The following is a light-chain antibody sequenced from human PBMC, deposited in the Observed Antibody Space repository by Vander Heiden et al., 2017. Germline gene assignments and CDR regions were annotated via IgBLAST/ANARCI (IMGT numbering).Light chain of an antibody. CDR2: DGG. Sequence: SYVLTQPPSASVAPGQTARITCEVNNMRSKSVYWYQQKPGQAPVLAVADGGHRPSGIPARFSGSNSENTATLPTSRVEAGDEADYYCQVWDSSSDHFVFGGGTKVTVL. CDR1: NMRSKS. J-gene: IGLJ2*01. V-gene: IGLV3-21*02. CDR3: QVWDSSSDHFV.